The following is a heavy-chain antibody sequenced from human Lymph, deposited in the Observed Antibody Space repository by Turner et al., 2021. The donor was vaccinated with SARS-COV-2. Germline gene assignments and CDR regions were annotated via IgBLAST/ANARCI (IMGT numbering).Heavy chain of an antibody. V-gene: IGHV3-30*04. CDR3: ARDDREFWSGYYTHYYYYGMDV. CDR2: ISYDGSNQ. J-gene: IGHJ6*02. Sequence: QVQLVESGGGVVQPGRSLRLSCAASGFTFSSYAMHWVRQAPGKGLEWVAVISYDGSNQNYADSVKGRFTSSRDNSKNTLYLQMNSLRAEDTAVYYCARDDREFWSGYYTHYYYYGMDVWGQGTTVTVSS. CDR1: GFTFSSYA. D-gene: IGHD3-3*01.